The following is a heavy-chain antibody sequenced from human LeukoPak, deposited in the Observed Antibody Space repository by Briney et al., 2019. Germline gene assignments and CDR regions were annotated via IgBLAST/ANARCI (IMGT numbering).Heavy chain of an antibody. V-gene: IGHV4-34*01. J-gene: IGHJ5*02. CDR2: INHSGST. CDR3: ARDSGSYYFRFDP. D-gene: IGHD1-26*01. Sequence: SETLSLTCAVYGGSFSSYYWSWIRQPPGKGLEWIGEINHSGSTNYNPSLKSRVTISVDTSKNQFSLKLSSVTAADTAVYYCARDSGSYYFRFDPWGQGTLVTVSS. CDR1: GGSFSSYY.